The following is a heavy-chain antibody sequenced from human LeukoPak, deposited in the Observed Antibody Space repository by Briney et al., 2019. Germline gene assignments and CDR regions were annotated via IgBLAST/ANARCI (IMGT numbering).Heavy chain of an antibody. J-gene: IGHJ3*02. D-gene: IGHD5-24*01. CDR3: ARDTVEMATNDAFDI. Sequence: ASVKVSCKASDYTFTSYGISWPRQAPGQGLEWMGWISTYNGNTNYAQKFQGRATMTTDTSTSTVYMELRSLRSDDTAVYYCARDTVEMATNDAFDIWGQGTMVTVSS. CDR2: ISTYNGNT. CDR1: DYTFTSYG. V-gene: IGHV1-18*01.